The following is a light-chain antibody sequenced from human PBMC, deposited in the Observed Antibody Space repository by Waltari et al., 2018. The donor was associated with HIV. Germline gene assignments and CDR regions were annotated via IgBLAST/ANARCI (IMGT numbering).Light chain of an antibody. Sequence: QSELTQPPSASGPPGQRITISCSGSNPQHGHTYVHWYQPVPGTAPKLLLHRNNQRASGVPERFSGSKSGTSASLAISGLRSEDEAHYYCVTWADRSSGPVVFGGGTKVTVL. CDR2: RNN. CDR3: VTWADRSSGPVV. CDR1: NPQHGHTY. J-gene: IGLJ2*01. V-gene: IGLV1-47*01.